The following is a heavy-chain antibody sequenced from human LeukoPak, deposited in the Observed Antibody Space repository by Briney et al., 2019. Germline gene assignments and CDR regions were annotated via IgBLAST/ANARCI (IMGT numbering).Heavy chain of an antibody. CDR2: ISASGGST. V-gene: IGHV3-23*01. J-gene: IGHJ4*02. CDR1: GFTFSSYA. CDR3: AKVIWFGELFFDY. D-gene: IGHD3-10*01. Sequence: GGSLRLSCAASGFTFSSYAMSWVRQAPGKGLEWVSAISASGGSTYYPASVKGRFTISRDNSKTTLYLQMNSLRAEDRAVYYCAKVIWFGELFFDYWGQGTLVTVSS.